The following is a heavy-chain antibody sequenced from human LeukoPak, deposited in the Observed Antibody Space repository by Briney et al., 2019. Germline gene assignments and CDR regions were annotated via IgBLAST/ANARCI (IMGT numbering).Heavy chain of an antibody. CDR2: IYSDGST. D-gene: IGHD5-24*01. V-gene: IGHV3-53*01. Sequence: GGSLRLSCAASGFTVSSNYMSWVRQAPGKGLEWVSVIYSDGSTYYADPVKGRFTISRDNSKNTLYLQMNSLRAEDTAVYYCARGPRGDGYNDYWGQGTLVTVSS. CDR1: GFTVSSNY. J-gene: IGHJ4*02. CDR3: ARGPRGDGYNDY.